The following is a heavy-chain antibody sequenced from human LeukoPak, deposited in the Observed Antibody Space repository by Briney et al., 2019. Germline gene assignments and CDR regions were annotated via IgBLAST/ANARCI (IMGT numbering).Heavy chain of an antibody. D-gene: IGHD5-24*01. CDR1: GYTFTSYD. CDR2: MNPNRGNT. Sequence: ASVKVSCKASGYTFTSYDINWVRQAAGQGREWMGWMNPNRGNTVYAQKFQGRGTITRNTSISTAYMELSSLRSEDTAAYYCARVVGMATIYYWGQGTLVTVSS. CDR3: ARVVGMATIYY. V-gene: IGHV1-8*03. J-gene: IGHJ4*02.